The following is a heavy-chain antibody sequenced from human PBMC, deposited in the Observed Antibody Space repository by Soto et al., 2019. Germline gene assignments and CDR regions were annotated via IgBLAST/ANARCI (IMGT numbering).Heavy chain of an antibody. J-gene: IGHJ5*02. CDR2: ISAYNGNT. Sequence: AAAKISCKASSYTVTSYGITWLRQAPGQGLEWMGWISAYNGNTNYAQKLQGRVTMTTDTSTSTAYMELRSLRSDDTAVYYCARSYSYSDNWFDPWGQGTLVTVSS. D-gene: IGHD5-18*01. CDR1: SYTVTSYG. CDR3: ARSYSYSDNWFDP. V-gene: IGHV1-18*01.